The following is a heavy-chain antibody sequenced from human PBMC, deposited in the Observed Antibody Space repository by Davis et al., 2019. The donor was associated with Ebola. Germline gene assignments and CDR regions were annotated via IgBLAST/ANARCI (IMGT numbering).Heavy chain of an antibody. CDR1: GFNFEDFG. J-gene: IGHJ6*03. CDR3: AKASTYYFHMDV. V-gene: IGHV3-20*03. Sequence: PGGSLRLSFSASGFNFEDFGMSWVRQAPGKGLGWVSGIYWNGGGITYGDSVKGRVSISTDNAKNSLFLEMNSLRAEDTALYYCAKASTYYFHMDVWGKGTTVTVSS. CDR2: IYWNGGGI.